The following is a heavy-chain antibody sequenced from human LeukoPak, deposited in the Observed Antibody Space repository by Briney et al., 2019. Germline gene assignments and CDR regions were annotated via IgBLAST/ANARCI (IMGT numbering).Heavy chain of an antibody. Sequence: SETLSLTCTVSGGSISTSSYYWGWIRQPPGKGLEWIGTIYYSGSTYYNPSLKSRISISVATYKNQFSLNLSSVTADDTALHYCARITVTGIRGGWFGPWGQGTLVTVSS. CDR1: GGSISTSSYY. V-gene: IGHV4-39*01. CDR3: ARITVTGIRGGWFGP. J-gene: IGHJ5*02. D-gene: IGHD6-19*01. CDR2: IYYSGST.